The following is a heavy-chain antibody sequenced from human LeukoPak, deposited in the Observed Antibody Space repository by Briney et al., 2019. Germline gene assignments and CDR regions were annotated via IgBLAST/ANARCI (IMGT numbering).Heavy chain of an antibody. CDR3: ARAGGFFSPFGY. V-gene: IGHV4-31*03. Sequence: SQTLSLTCTVSGGSISSGGYYWSWIRQHPGKGLEWIGYIYYSGSTYYNPSLKSRVTISVDTSKSQFSLKLSSVTAADTAVYYCARAGGFFSPFGYWGQGTLVTVSS. D-gene: IGHD3-3*01. CDR2: IYYSGST. J-gene: IGHJ4*02. CDR1: GGSISSGGYY.